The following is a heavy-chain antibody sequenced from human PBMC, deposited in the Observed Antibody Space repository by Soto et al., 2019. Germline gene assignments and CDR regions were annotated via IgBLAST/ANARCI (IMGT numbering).Heavy chain of an antibody. CDR2: ISYDGSNK. Sequence: GGSLRLSCAASGFTFSSYAMHWVRQAPGKGLEWVAVISYDGSNKYYADSVKGRFTISRDNSKNTLYLQVNSLRAEDTAVYYCARDLGITMIVVVKPTPLDYWGQGTLVTVSS. CDR3: ARDLGITMIVVVKPTPLDY. D-gene: IGHD3-22*01. V-gene: IGHV3-30-3*01. J-gene: IGHJ4*02. CDR1: GFTFSSYA.